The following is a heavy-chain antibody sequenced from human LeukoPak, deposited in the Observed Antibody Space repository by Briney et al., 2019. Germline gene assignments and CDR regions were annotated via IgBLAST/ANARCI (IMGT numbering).Heavy chain of an antibody. V-gene: IGHV3-30-3*01. D-gene: IGHD3-9*01. CDR3: AKGPYYDILTGYYIGEYYFDY. CDR2: ISYDGSNK. CDR1: GFTFSSYA. J-gene: IGHJ4*02. Sequence: QPGGSLRLSCAASGFTFSSYAMHWVRQAPGKGLEWVAVISYDGSNKYYADSVKGRFTISRDNSKNTLYLQMNSLRAEDTAVYYCAKGPYYDILTGYYIGEYYFDYWGQGTLVTVSS.